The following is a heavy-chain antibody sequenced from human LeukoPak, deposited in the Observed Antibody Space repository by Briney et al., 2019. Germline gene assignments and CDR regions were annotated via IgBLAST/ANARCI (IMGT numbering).Heavy chain of an antibody. D-gene: IGHD3-22*01. CDR2: SSSSGSTI. CDR1: GFTFSSYE. CDR3: AKDPTHSGNYYDSSGYYYGPDY. J-gene: IGHJ4*02. Sequence: PGGSLRLSCAASGFTFSSYEMNWVRQAPGNGLEWVSYSSSSGSTIYYADSVKGRFTISRDNAKNSLYLQMNSLRAEDTAVYYCAKDPTHSGNYYDSSGYYYGPDYWGQGTLVTVSS. V-gene: IGHV3-48*03.